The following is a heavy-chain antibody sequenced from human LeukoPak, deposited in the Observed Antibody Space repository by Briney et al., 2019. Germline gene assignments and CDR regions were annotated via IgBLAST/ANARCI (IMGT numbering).Heavy chain of an antibody. CDR3: ARGTVPTDFDY. D-gene: IGHD4-17*01. CDR2: IIPIFGTA. CDR1: GGTFSSYA. V-gene: IGHV1-69*13. Sequence: ASVKVSCKASGGTFSSYAISWVRQAPGQGLEWMGGIIPIFGTANYAQKFRGRVTITADESTSTAYMELSSLRSEDTAVYYCARGTVPTDFDYWGQGTLVTVSS. J-gene: IGHJ4*02.